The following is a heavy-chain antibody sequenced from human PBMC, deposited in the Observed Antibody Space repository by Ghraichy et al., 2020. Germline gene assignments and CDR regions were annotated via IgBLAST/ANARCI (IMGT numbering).Heavy chain of an antibody. Sequence: GGSLRLSCAASGFTFSSYSMNWVRQAPGKGLEWVSSISSSSSYIYYADSVKGRFTISRDNANNSLYLQMNSLRAEDTAVYYCARGRDYYDSSGSYYYYGRDVWGQGTTVTVSS. CDR3: ARGRDYYDSSGSYYYYGRDV. D-gene: IGHD3-22*01. CDR1: GFTFSSYS. CDR2: ISSSSSYI. J-gene: IGHJ6*02. V-gene: IGHV3-21*01.